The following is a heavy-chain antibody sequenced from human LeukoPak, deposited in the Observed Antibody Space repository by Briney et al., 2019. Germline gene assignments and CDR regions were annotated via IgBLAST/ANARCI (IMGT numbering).Heavy chain of an antibody. Sequence: SETLSLTCTVSGGSISSSTYYWGWIRQPPGKGLEWIGSIFYSGRTYYNPSLKSRVTMSVDTSKNQFSLRLSSVNAADTAVYYCARDGTAVGINYDYWGQGTLVTVSS. CDR2: IFYSGRT. V-gene: IGHV4-39*07. CDR1: GGSISSSTYY. D-gene: IGHD6-13*01. CDR3: ARDGTAVGINYDY. J-gene: IGHJ4*02.